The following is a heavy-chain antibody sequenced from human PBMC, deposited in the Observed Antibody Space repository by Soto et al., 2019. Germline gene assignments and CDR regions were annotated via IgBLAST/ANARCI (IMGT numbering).Heavy chain of an antibody. V-gene: IGHV4-39*01. Sequence: SETLSLTCTVSGGSISGSSYYWGWIRQAPGKGLEWIGSIYYTGSTYYNPSLKSRVTISVDTSKNQFSLKLTSVTAAETAVYYCARHVKWTPSDYWGQGTPVTV. CDR2: IYYTGST. CDR3: ARHVKWTPSDY. CDR1: GGSISGSSYY. J-gene: IGHJ4*02. D-gene: IGHD1-26*01.